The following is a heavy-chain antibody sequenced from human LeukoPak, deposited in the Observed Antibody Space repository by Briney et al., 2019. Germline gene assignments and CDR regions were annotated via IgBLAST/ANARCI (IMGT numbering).Heavy chain of an antibody. D-gene: IGHD6-13*01. V-gene: IGHV3-23*01. CDR1: GFTFSTYA. J-gene: IGHJ1*01. CDR2: ISGTGAAA. CDR3: AKVSHTSSWYEFQH. Sequence: PGGSLRLSCAASGFTFSTYAMSWVRQAPGKGLEWVSGISGTGAAAYYADSVKGRFTISRDHSKNTLYLQMNSLRAEDSGVYFCAKVSHTSSWYEFQHWGQGTLVSVSS.